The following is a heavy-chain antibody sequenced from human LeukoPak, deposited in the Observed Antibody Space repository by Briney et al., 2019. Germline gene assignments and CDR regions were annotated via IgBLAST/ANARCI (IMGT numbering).Heavy chain of an antibody. CDR3: ARGRNYYDSSGYFFWGPKDAFDI. CDR1: GGTFSSYA. Sequence: GASVKVSCKASGGTFSSYAISWLRQATGQGLEWMGWMNPNSGNTGYAQKFQGRVTMTRNTSISTAYMELSSLRSEDTAVYYCARGRNYYDSSGYFFWGPKDAFDIWGQGTMVTVSS. CDR2: MNPNSGNT. D-gene: IGHD3-22*01. J-gene: IGHJ3*02. V-gene: IGHV1-8*02.